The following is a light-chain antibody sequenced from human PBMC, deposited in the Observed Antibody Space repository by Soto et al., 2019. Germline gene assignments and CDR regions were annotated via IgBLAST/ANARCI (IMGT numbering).Light chain of an antibody. J-gene: IGKJ4*01. CDR2: SAH. V-gene: IGKV1-9*01. CDR3: QQLNSYPLS. Sequence: DIQLTQSPSLLSASVGDRVTITCRASQDISSYLAWYQQKPGRAPELLIHSAHSLHSGVPPRFSGSGSGTEFSLTISSLQPEDFATYYCQQLNSYPLSFGGGTKVDIK. CDR1: QDISSY.